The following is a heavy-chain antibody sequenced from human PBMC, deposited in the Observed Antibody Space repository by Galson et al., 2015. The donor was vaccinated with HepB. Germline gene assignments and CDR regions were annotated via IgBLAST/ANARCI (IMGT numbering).Heavy chain of an antibody. CDR1: GYTFTGYY. CDR3: ARDCSSTSCYKAFDY. Sequence: SVKASCKASGYTFTGYYMHWVRQAPGQGLEWMGWINPNSGGTNYAQKFQGWVTMTRDTSISTAYMELSRLRSDDTAVYYCARDCSSTSCYKAFDYWGQGTLVTVSS. D-gene: IGHD2-2*02. J-gene: IGHJ4*02. CDR2: INPNSGGT. V-gene: IGHV1-2*04.